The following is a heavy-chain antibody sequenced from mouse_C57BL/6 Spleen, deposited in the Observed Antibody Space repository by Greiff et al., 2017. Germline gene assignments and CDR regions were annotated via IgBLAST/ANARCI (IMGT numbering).Heavy chain of an antibody. CDR1: GFTFSDYG. CDR2: ISSRNSTI. CDR3: AMSNYVAMEY. V-gene: IGHV5-17*01. J-gene: IGHJ4*01. D-gene: IGHD2-5*01. Sequence: DVMLVESGGGLVKPGGSLKLSCADSGFTFSDYGMHWVRQAPEKGLEWVAYISSRNSTIYYADTVKGRFTISRDNDKNALFLQMTSLRYEDTAMYYCAMSNYVAMEYWAEGTSVTVSS.